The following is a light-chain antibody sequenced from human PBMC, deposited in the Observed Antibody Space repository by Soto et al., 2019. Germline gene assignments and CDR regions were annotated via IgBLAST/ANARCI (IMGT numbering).Light chain of an antibody. V-gene: IGLV1-51*01. CDR1: SSNIGNNY. CDR3: ETWDSSLSAGV. Sequence: QSVLTQPPSVSAAPGQKVTISCSGGSSNIGNNYVSWYQQLPGTAPKLLIYDNNKRPSGIPDRFSGSKSGTSATLGITGLETGDEADYYCETWDSSLSAGVFGGGTQRPS. CDR2: DNN. J-gene: IGLJ3*02.